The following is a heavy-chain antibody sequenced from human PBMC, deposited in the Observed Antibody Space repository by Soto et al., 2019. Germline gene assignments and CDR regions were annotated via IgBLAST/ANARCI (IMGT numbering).Heavy chain of an antibody. D-gene: IGHD2-15*01. CDR3: AKARVLNYYYGMDV. V-gene: IGHV3-30*18. CDR2: ISYDGSNK. Sequence: QVQLVESGGGVVQPGRSLRLSCAASGFTFSSYGMHWVRQAPGKGLEWVAVISYDGSNKYYADSVKGRFTISRDNSKNTLYLQMNSLRAEDTAVYYCAKARVLNYYYGMDVWGQGTTVTVSS. CDR1: GFTFSSYG. J-gene: IGHJ6*02.